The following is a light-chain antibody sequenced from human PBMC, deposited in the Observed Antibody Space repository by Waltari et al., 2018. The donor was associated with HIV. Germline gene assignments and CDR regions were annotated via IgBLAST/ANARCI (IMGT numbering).Light chain of an antibody. CDR2: DVG. V-gene: IGLV2-14*03. CDR1: SSDVGGSNY. J-gene: IGLJ3*02. CDR3: SSFTRSSTRV. Sequence: QSALTQPASVSGSPGQSITISCTGTSSDVGGSNYASWYQPHPGKAPKLMIYDVGKRPSGVSNRFSGSKSGNTASLAVSGLRAEDEADYYCSSFTRSSTRVFGGGTKLTVL.